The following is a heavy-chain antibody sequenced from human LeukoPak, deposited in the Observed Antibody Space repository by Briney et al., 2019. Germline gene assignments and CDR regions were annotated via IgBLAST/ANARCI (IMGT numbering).Heavy chain of an antibody. V-gene: IGHV4-34*01. J-gene: IGHJ6*03. CDR1: GGSFSGYY. Sequence: SETLSLTCAVYGGSFSGYYWSWLRQPPGEGLDGIGEINHSGSTNYNPSLKSRVTISVDTSKNQFSLKLSSVIAADTAVYYCARHSYCSSTSCLYYYYYYMDVWGKGTTVTISS. CDR3: ARHSYCSSTSCLYYYYYYMDV. D-gene: IGHD2-2*01. CDR2: INHSGST.